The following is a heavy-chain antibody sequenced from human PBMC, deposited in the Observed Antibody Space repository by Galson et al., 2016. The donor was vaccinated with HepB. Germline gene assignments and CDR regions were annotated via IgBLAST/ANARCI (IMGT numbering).Heavy chain of an antibody. J-gene: IGHJ5*02. Sequence: QSGAEVKKSGESLRISCQGSGYTFSTYWIAWVRQMPGRGLEWMGSIYPGDSDTRYSPSFQGLVTISADNSITTAYLQWRNLRASDTAIYYCATSPNHYGDYMGWFDPWGPGTRVIVSS. V-gene: IGHV5-51*01. CDR3: ATSPNHYGDYMGWFDP. D-gene: IGHD4-17*01. CDR2: IYPGDSDT. CDR1: GYTFSTYW.